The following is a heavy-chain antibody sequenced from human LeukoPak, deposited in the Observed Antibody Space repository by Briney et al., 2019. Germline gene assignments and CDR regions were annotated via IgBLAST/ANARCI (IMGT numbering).Heavy chain of an antibody. J-gene: IGHJ4*02. Sequence: ASVKVSCKASGYTFISYYMHWVRQAPGQGLEWMGIINPRGGSTSYHQKFQGRVTMTRDTSTSTVYMELSSMRSEDTAVYYCARANCSSISCPPDYWGKGTLVTVSS. CDR3: ARANCSSISCPPDY. CDR2: INPRGGST. D-gene: IGHD2-2*01. CDR1: GYTFISYY. V-gene: IGHV1-46*01.